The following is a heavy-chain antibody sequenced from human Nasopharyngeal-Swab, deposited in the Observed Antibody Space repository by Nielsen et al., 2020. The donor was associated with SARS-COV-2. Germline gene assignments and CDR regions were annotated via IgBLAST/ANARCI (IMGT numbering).Heavy chain of an antibody. CDR2: ISSTGDYI. CDR3: AKVPQYCSNGVCFGY. D-gene: IGHD2-8*01. Sequence: GESLKISCAASGFTFSLYTINWVRQAPGKGLEWVSAISSTGDYIYYAPSVRGRFTISRDNAKNSVYLQMNSLRAEDTAVYYCAKVPQYCSNGVCFGYWGQGTLVTVSS. CDR1: GFTFSLYT. V-gene: IGHV3-21*06. J-gene: IGHJ4*02.